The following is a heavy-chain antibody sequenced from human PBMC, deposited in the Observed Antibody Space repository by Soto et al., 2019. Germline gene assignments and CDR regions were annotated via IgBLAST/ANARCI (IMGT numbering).Heavy chain of an antibody. J-gene: IGHJ4*02. Sequence: GRPNRLRYAASGGNFSNYGMSWVRQDPGKGLEWVSAISGSGGSTYYADSVKGRFTISRDNSKNTLYLQMNSLRAEDTAVYYCADLGYWGQGTLVTVSS. V-gene: IGHV3-23*01. CDR2: ISGSGGST. CDR1: GGNFSNYG. CDR3: ADLGY.